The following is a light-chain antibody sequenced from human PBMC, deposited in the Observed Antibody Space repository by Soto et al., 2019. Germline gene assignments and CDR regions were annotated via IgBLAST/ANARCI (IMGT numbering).Light chain of an antibody. J-gene: IGKJ1*01. CDR1: QSISSSS. CDR2: NAA. V-gene: IGKV3-20*01. CDR3: ELYTTSPLT. Sequence: EIVLTQSPGTLSLSPGDRATLSCRASQSISSSSLAWYQQRPGQAPRLLIYNAAYRAAGIPDRFRGSGSGAGFALTGGGLEAEDFAVYYCELYTTSPLTFGQGTKVDIK.